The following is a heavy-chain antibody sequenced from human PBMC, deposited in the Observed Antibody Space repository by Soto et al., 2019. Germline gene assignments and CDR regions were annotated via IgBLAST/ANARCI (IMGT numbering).Heavy chain of an antibody. V-gene: IGHV4-39*01. CDR2: ISYSDGS. J-gene: IGHJ4*02. Sequence: SETLSLTCTVSGGSISSRGSMSGRSFYWGWMRQPPGKGLEWIASISYSDGSFYNSSLKSRLTISVDTSKNHFFLILRFVTSADTAVYYCASHRTFWPFDYWGQGTVVTVSS. CDR1: GGSISSRGSMSGRSFY. D-gene: IGHD2-8*01. CDR3: ASHRTFWPFDY.